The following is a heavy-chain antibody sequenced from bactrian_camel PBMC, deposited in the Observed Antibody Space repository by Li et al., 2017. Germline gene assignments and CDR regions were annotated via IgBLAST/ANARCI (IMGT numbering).Heavy chain of an antibody. D-gene: IGHD1*01. CDR2: IAYDGWVT. CDR3: AAAPSLAQPCSGHLDIGDFTY. J-gene: IGHJ4*01. CDR1: GFQFSDHP. V-gene: IGHV3S42*01. Sequence: VQLVESGGGLVPPGGSLRLSCAASGFQFSDHPMSWVRQAPGKGLEWVAQIAYDGWVTRYHDSAEGRFTISRDNARNRLYLQMNSLKPEDTDMYYCAAAPSLAQPCSGHLDIGDFTYWGQGTQVTVS.